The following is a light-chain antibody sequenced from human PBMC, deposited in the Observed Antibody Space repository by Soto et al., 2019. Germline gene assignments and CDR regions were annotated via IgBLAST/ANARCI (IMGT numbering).Light chain of an antibody. CDR1: TSDVGGYNY. J-gene: IGLJ1*01. V-gene: IGLV2-14*01. Sequence: QSALTQPASVSGSPGQSITISCTGTTSDVGGYNYVSWYQQHPGKAPKVMIYEVTNRPSGVSNRFSGSKSGNTASLTISGLQAEDEADCYCSSYTNSGTLVAFGTGTKLTVL. CDR3: SSYTNSGTLVA. CDR2: EVT.